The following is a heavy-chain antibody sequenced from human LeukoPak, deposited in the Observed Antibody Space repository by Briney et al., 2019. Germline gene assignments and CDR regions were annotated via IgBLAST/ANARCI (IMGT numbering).Heavy chain of an antibody. CDR3: ARATLVAQTEYFQH. J-gene: IGHJ1*01. CDR1: GGSISSGDYY. V-gene: IGHV4-30-4*01. D-gene: IGHD6-6*01. CDR2: IYYSGST. Sequence: PSETLSLTCTVSGGSISSGDYYWSWIRQPPGKGLEWIGDIYYSGSTYYNPSLKSRVTISVDTSKNQFSLKLSSVTAADTAVYYCARATLVAQTEYFQHWGQGTLVTVSS.